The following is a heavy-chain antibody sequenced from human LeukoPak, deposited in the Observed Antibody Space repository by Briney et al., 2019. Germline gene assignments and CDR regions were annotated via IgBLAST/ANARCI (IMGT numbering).Heavy chain of an antibody. CDR3: AKSYGSSAEYFQH. CDR2: ISGSSSTI. D-gene: IGHD6-13*01. CDR1: GFTFSSYS. Sequence: PGGSLRLSCAASGFTFSSYSMNWVRQAPGKGLEWISYISGSSSTIHYADSVKGRFTISRDNSKNTLYLQMNSPRAEDTAVYYCAKSYGSSAEYFQHWGQGTLVTVSS. V-gene: IGHV3-48*01. J-gene: IGHJ1*01.